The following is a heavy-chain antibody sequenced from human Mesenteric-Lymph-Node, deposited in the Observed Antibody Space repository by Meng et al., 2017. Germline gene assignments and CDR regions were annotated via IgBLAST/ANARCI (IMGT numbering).Heavy chain of an antibody. Sequence: SVKVSCKASGGTFSSYAISWVRQAPGQGLEWMGGIIPIFGTANYAQKFQGRVTITADESTSTAYMELSSLRSEDTAVYYCARGTGSSGWFSFYGMDVWGQGTTVTGSS. V-gene: IGHV1-69*13. CDR1: GGTFSSYA. CDR2: IIPIFGTA. D-gene: IGHD6-19*01. CDR3: ARGTGSSGWFSFYGMDV. J-gene: IGHJ6*02.